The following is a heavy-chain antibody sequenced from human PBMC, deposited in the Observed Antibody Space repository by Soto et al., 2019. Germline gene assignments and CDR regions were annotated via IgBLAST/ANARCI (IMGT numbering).Heavy chain of an antibody. CDR2: MNQDGSES. V-gene: IGHV3-7*01. J-gene: IGHJ4*02. CDR3: ARLSTSAGRRDLAC. Sequence: ESGGGLVQPGGSLRLSCAASGFSLSSYWMSWVRQAPGKGLEWVANMNQDGSESDYVGSVRGRFTFTRDNAKNSLYLQMNSLIAEYTAVYYCARLSTSAGRRDLACWGQGTLVTVSS. CDR1: GFSLSSYW.